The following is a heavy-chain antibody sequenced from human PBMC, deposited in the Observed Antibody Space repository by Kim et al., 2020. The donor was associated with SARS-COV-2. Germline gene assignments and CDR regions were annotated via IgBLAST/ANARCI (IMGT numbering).Heavy chain of an antibody. J-gene: IGHJ1*01. CDR2: LSGNGRDT. V-gene: IGHV3-23*01. D-gene: IGHD6-19*01. CDR3: AKDSGSVPTPAKF. Sequence: GGSLRLSCVGSGFSFSSYAMSWVRQAPGKGLEWVSGLSGNGRDTYYTDSVKGRFTISRDNIKNTVVLQMDSLRGDDTGIYYCAKDSGSVPTPAKFWGRGTLVTVSA. CDR1: GFSFSSYA.